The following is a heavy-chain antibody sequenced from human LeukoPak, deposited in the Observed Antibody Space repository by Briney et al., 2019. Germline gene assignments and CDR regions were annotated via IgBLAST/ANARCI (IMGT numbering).Heavy chain of an antibody. CDR2: IYTSGST. CDR1: GGSISTYY. CDR3: ARDGYDILTGYYRSWDY. V-gene: IGHV4-4*07. D-gene: IGHD3-9*01. Sequence: SETLSLTCTVSGGSISTYYWSWIRQPAGKGLEWIGRIYTSGSTNYNPSLKSRVTMSVDTSKNQFSLKLSSVTAADTAVYYCARDGYDILTGYYRSWDYWGQGTLVTVSS. J-gene: IGHJ4*02.